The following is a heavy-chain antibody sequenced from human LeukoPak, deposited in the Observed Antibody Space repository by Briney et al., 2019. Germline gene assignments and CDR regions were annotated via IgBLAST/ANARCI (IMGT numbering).Heavy chain of an antibody. J-gene: IGHJ4*02. Sequence: SETLSLTCAVYGGSFSGYYWSWIRQPPGKGLEWIGEINHSGSTNYNPSLKSRVTISVDTSKNQFSLKLSSVTAADTAVYYCARAGRLGVVTGLAYWGQGTLVTVSS. D-gene: IGHD4-23*01. CDR3: ARAGRLGVVTGLAY. CDR1: GGSFSGYY. V-gene: IGHV4-34*01. CDR2: INHSGST.